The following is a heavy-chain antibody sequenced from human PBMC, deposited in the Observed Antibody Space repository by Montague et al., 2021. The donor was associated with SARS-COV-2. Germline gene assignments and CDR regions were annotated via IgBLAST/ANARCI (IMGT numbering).Heavy chain of an antibody. CDR3: ARDPFYYDILTGYIYPAYYYYYGMGV. D-gene: IGHD3-9*01. V-gene: IGHV3-30-3*01. CDR2: ISYDGSNK. J-gene: IGHJ6*02. Sequence: SLRLSCSASGFTFSSYAMHWVRQAPGKGLEWVAVISYDGSNKYYXDSVKGRFTISRDNPKNTLYLQMNSLRAEDTAVYYCARDPFYYDILTGYIYPAYYYYYGMGVWGQGTTVTVSS. CDR1: GFTFSSYA.